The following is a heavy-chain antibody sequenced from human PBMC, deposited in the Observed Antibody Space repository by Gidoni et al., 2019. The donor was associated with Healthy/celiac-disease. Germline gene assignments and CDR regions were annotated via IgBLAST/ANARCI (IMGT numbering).Heavy chain of an antibody. CDR2: RSYDGSNK. J-gene: IGHJ4*02. D-gene: IGHD4-4*01. V-gene: IGHV3-30*18. Sequence: QVQLVESGGGVVQPGRSLRLSCAASGFTFSSSGMHWVRQAPGKGLGWVAVRSYDGSNKYYADSVKGRFTISRDNSKNTLYLQMNSLRAEDTAVYYCAKDPGDVTTSDGGGYFDYWGQGTLVTVSS. CDR3: AKDPGDVTTSDGGGYFDY. CDR1: GFTFSSSG.